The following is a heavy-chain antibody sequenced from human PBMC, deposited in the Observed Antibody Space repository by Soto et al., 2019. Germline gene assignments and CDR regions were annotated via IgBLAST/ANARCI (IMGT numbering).Heavy chain of an antibody. Sequence: RPTCATSGFDFSTTWIHWVRQVPGQGLVWVSRINSDGSSIIYADSVKGRFTLSRDNAKNTVHLQMSSLRVEDTAVYYCAKDWYHTIDSWGQGIPVTVSS. CDR2: INSDGSSI. D-gene: IGHD1-20*01. V-gene: IGHV3-74*01. CDR3: AKDWYHTIDS. CDR1: GFDFSTTW. J-gene: IGHJ4*02.